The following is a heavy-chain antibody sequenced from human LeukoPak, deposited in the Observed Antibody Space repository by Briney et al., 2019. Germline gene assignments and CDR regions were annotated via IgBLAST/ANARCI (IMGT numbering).Heavy chain of an antibody. J-gene: IGHJ6*02. CDR1: GGTFSSYA. CDR2: IIPILGIA. V-gene: IGHV1-69*04. Sequence: ASVKVSCKASGGTFSSYAISWVRQAPGQGLEWMRRIIPILGIANYAQKFQGRVTITADKSTSTAYMELNSLRYEDTAVYYCAXXXXXXXXVAGSVGAVWGQGTTVTV. CDR3: AXXXXXXXXVAGSVGAV. D-gene: IGHD3-10*01.